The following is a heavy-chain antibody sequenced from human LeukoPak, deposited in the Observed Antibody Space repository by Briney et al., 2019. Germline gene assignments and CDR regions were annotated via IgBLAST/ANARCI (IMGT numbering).Heavy chain of an antibody. CDR1: GFTFSSYW. V-gene: IGHV3-7*01. Sequence: GGSLRLSCAASGFTFSSYWMSWVRRAAGKGLEWVANIKNDGSEKYYADSVRGRFSFSRDNAKNSLNLQMNSLRAEDTAVYYCARDSRVFNNLMTDYWGQGILVTVSS. CDR2: IKNDGSEK. CDR3: ARDSRVFNNLMTDY. D-gene: IGHD1-14*01. J-gene: IGHJ4*02.